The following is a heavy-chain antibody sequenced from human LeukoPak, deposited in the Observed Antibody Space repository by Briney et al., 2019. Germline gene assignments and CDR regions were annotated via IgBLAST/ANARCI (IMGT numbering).Heavy chain of an antibody. V-gene: IGHV3-64*01. CDR3: VRGWWLRRFDY. J-gene: IGHJ4*02. D-gene: IGHD5-12*01. CDR2: ISDDGGST. CDR1: GFTVSIYT. Sequence: GGSLRLSCAPSGFTVSIYTMHCVRQAPGKGLEYVSAISDDGGSTYYANSVKGRFTISRDNSKNTLYLQMGSLRAEDMAVYYCVRGWWLRRFDYWGQGTLVTVSS.